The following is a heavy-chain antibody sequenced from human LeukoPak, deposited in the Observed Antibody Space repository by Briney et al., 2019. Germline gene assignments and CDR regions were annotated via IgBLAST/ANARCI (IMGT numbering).Heavy chain of an antibody. V-gene: IGHV4-59*02. D-gene: IGHD3-10*01. CDR2: IDNSGST. J-gene: IGHJ4*02. CDR3: ARDSGWLRFDY. Sequence: KTSETLSLTCTVSGGSVSPYYWSWIRQPPGKGLEWIGYIDNSGSTNYNPSLKSRVTMSLDTPKNQFSLKLSSVTAADTAVYYCARDSGWLRFDYWGQGTLVTVSS. CDR1: GGSVSPYY.